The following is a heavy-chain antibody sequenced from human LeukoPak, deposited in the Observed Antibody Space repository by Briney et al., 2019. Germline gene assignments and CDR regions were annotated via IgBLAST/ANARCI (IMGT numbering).Heavy chain of an antibody. CDR2: IYASGST. Sequence: SQTLSRTCTVSGGSISSGSYYWSWIRQPAGEGLGWIGRIYASGSTNYNPSLMSRVTISRDTTKNQFSLKLSSVTAADTAVYYCARDGFDILTGYYFNWFDPGGQGTLVTVS. CDR1: GGSISSGSYY. J-gene: IGHJ5*02. D-gene: IGHD3-9*01. V-gene: IGHV4-61*02. CDR3: ARDGFDILTGYYFNWFDP.